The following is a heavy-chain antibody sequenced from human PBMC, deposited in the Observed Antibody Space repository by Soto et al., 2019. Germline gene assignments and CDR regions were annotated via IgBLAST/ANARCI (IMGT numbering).Heavy chain of an antibody. D-gene: IGHD3-22*01. CDR3: AKHSISSDGGYYLYYFDS. V-gene: IGHV3-23*01. CDR2: ISGSGGST. CDR1: GFTFSRYA. Sequence: PGGSLRLSCAASGFTFSRYAVSWVRQAPGKGLEWVSAISGSGGSTYFRDTVRGRFTISRDNSKNTLYLQMDSLRAEDTAVYYCAKHSISSDGGYYLYYFDSWGQGTLVTVSS. J-gene: IGHJ4*02.